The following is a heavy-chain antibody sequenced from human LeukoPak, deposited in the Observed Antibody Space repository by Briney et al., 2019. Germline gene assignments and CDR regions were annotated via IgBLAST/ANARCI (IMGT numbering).Heavy chain of an antibody. V-gene: IGHV4-34*01. CDR2: INHSECN. J-gene: IGHJ3*02. D-gene: IGHD3-16*02. CDR1: GDFFSGYY. Sequence: SETLSLTCAVYGDFFSGYYWSWMRQPPGKGLEWIGEINHSECNNYNPSLKSRVTISVDTSKNQFSLKLSSVTAADTAVYYCARGQAVWGSYRYTPGNPFDIWGQGTMVTVSS. CDR3: ARGQAVWGSYRYTPGNPFDI.